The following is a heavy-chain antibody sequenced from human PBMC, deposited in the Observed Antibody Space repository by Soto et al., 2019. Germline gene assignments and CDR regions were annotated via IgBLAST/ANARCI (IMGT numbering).Heavy chain of an antibody. D-gene: IGHD2-15*01. CDR2: IRSKPYGGTP. CDR1: GFTFGDFA. V-gene: IGHV3-49*04. Sequence: SLRRSCTASGFTFGDFAITWVRQAPGKGREWVGFIRSKPYGGTPEYAASVKGRFTISRDDSKSIAYLQMNSLQTEDTAVYFCTRSLVAVANTVSNDYWGQGAMVTVSS. CDR3: TRSLVAVANTVSNDY. J-gene: IGHJ4*02.